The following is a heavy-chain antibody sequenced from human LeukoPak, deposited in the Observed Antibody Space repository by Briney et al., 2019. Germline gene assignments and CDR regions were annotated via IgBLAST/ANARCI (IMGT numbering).Heavy chain of an antibody. CDR3: AREDWSGYQDNFDY. CDR2: INPSGGST. V-gene: IGHV1-46*01. Sequence: ASVKVSCKASGGTFSSYAISWVRQAPGQGLEWMGIINPSGGSTSYAQKFQGRVTMTRDMSTSTVYMELSSLRSEDTAVYYCAREDWSGYQDNFDYWGQGTLVTVSS. J-gene: IGHJ4*02. D-gene: IGHD3-3*01. CDR1: GGTFSSYA.